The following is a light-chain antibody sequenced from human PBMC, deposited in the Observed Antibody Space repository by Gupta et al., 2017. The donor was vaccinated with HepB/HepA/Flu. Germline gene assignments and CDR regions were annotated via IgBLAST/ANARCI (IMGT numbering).Light chain of an antibody. CDR1: QGISSY. J-gene: IGKJ5*01. CDR2: AAS. Sequence: DIQLTQSPSFLSASVGDRVTITCRASQGISSYLAWYQQKPGKAPKLLIYAASTLQRGVASRFSGSGAGTEFTLTISSRQPEDFATYYCQQRNSNRRSITFGQGTQLEIK. V-gene: IGKV1-9*01. CDR3: QQRNSNRRSIT.